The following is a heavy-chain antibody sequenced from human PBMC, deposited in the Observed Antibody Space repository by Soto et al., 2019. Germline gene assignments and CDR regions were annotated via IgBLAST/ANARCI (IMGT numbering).Heavy chain of an antibody. CDR3: ASSITMVRNGVLDP. Sequence: SETLSLTCTVSGGSISSSSYYWGWIRQPPGKGLEWIGSIYYSGSTYYNPSLKSRVTISVDTSKNQFSLKLSSVTAADTAVYYCASSITMVRNGVLDPWGQGTLVTVSS. CDR1: GGSISSSSYY. J-gene: IGHJ5*02. V-gene: IGHV4-39*01. CDR2: IYYSGST. D-gene: IGHD3-10*01.